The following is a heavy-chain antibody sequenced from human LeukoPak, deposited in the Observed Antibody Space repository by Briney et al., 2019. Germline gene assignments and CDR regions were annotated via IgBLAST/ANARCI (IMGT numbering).Heavy chain of an antibody. J-gene: IGHJ3*02. Sequence: ASVKVSCKASGYTFISYAMHWVRQAPGQRLEWMGWINTGNGNTKYSQKFQDRVTITRDTSASTAYMELSSLRSDDTAVYYCASRRVVGGSGYAFHIWGQGTNVIVSS. CDR2: INTGNGNT. CDR3: ASRRVVGGSGYAFHI. V-gene: IGHV1-3*04. CDR1: GYTFISYA. D-gene: IGHD3-3*01.